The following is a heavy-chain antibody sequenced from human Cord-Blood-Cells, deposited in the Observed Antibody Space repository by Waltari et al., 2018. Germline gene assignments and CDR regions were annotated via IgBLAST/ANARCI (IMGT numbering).Heavy chain of an antibody. D-gene: IGHD1-1*01. CDR3: ARWPTTEDSYNWNDDAFDI. J-gene: IGHJ3*02. CDR1: GYTFTSYD. CDR2: RNPNSGNT. V-gene: IGHV1-8*01. Sequence: QVQLVQSGAGVKKPGASVKVSCKASGYTFTSYDINWVRQATGQGLEWMGWRNPNSGNTGYAKKCQGRVTMTRNTYISTAYMELSSLRSEDTAVYYCARWPTTEDSYNWNDDAFDIWGQGTMVTVSS.